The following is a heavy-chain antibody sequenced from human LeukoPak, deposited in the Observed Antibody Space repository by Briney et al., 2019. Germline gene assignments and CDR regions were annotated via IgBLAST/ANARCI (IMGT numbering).Heavy chain of an antibody. J-gene: IGHJ5*02. Sequence: PSETLSLTCTVSGGSISSYYWSWIRQPPGKGLEWIGYIYYSGSTNYKPSLKSRLTISVDTSKNQFSLKLSSVTAADTAVYYCARGGYYGSGNDFRFDPWGQGTLVTVSS. CDR1: GGSISSYY. V-gene: IGHV4-59*01. D-gene: IGHD3-10*01. CDR2: IYYSGST. CDR3: ARGGYYGSGNDFRFDP.